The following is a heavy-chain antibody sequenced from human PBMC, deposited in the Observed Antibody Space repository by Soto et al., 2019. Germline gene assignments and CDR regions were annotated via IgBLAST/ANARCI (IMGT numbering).Heavy chain of an antibody. D-gene: IGHD1-1*01. V-gene: IGHV1-18*01. Sequence: QVQLVQSGAEVKKPGASVKVSCKAPGYIFPSSTISWVRQAPGQGLEWMGWISAYNGNIKDAQKFQDTFTMTTDTSTSTAYMELRSLTSDDTAMYYCAIANSADNDYWGQGTLVTVSS. CDR1: GYIFPSST. J-gene: IGHJ4*02. CDR2: ISAYNGNI. CDR3: AIANSADNDY.